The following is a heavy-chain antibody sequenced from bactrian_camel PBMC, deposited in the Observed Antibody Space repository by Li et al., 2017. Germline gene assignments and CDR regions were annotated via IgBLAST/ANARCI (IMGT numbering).Heavy chain of an antibody. Sequence: HVQLVESGGGSVQAGGSLRLSCAASGRTYIKWCMGWFREVPGKEREGIATIDSGGITAYADSVKGRFTIVLGSGRNTMDLQMNDLKPEDTAMYYCAVQRLHPGVRWKVIGDYPHWGQGTQVTVS. V-gene: IGHV3S57*01. CDR1: GRTYIKWC. CDR2: IDSGGIT. J-gene: IGHJ4*01. CDR3: AVQRLHPGVRWKVIGDYPH. D-gene: IGHD4*01.